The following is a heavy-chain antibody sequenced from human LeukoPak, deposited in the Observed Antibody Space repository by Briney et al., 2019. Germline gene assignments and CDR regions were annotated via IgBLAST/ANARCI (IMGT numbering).Heavy chain of an antibody. Sequence: ASVKVSCRASGYTFTTYGISWVRQAPGQGLEWMGWINPYNGNTKYAQKLQGRVTMTSDTSTTTAYMELRSLRSDDTAVYYCARYISLELQVSWFDPWGQGTLVTVSS. CDR1: GYTFTTYG. CDR3: ARYISLELQVSWFDP. J-gene: IGHJ5*02. D-gene: IGHD1-7*01. CDR2: INPYNGNT. V-gene: IGHV1-18*01.